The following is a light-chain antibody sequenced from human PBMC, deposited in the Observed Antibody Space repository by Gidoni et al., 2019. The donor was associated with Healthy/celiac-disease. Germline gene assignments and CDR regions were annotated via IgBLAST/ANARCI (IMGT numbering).Light chain of an antibody. V-gene: IGLV3-21*02. CDR3: QVWDSSSDLHYV. Sequence: SYLLPHPPSVSVAPVQTARITCGGNNIGSKSVHWYQQKPGQAPVLVVYDDSDRPSGIPERFSGSNSGNTATLTISRVEAGDEADYYCQVWDSSSDLHYVFGTGTKVTVL. CDR1: NIGSKS. J-gene: IGLJ1*01. CDR2: DDS.